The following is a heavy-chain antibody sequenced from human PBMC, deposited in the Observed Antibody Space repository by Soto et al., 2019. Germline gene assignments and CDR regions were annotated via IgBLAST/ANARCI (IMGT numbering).Heavy chain of an antibody. Sequence: ASVKVSCKASGYTFTSYYMHWVRQAPGQGLEWMGIINPSGGSTSYAQKFQGRVTMTRDTSTSTVYMELSSLRSEGTAVYYCARDPPLYYDILTGYNYYYGMDVWGQGTTVTVSS. CDR2: INPSGGST. CDR3: ARDPPLYYDILTGYNYYYGMDV. D-gene: IGHD3-9*01. CDR1: GYTFTSYY. V-gene: IGHV1-46*01. J-gene: IGHJ6*02.